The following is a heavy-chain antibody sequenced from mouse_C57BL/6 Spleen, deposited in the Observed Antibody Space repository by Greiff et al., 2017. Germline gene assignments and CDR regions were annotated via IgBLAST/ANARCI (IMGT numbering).Heavy chain of an antibody. CDR3: ARGRRHREDSIDY. J-gene: IGHJ2*02. V-gene: IGHV1-61*01. Sequence: QVQLLQPGAELVRPGSSVKLSCTASGYTFTSYWMDWVQQRPGQGLEWIGNIYPSDSETHYNQKFKDKATLTADKSSSTAYMQLSSLTSEDSAVYYCARGRRHREDSIDYWGQGTSLTVSS. CDR2: IYPSDSET. D-gene: IGHD1-1*01. CDR1: GYTFTSYW.